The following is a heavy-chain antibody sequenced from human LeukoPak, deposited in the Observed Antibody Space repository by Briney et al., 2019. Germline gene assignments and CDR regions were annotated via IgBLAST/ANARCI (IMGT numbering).Heavy chain of an antibody. J-gene: IGHJ4*02. CDR3: ARACSGGSCYFDY. Sequence: GRSLRLSCAASGFSFSSYGMHWVRQPPGKGLEWVAVIWHDGSNKYYADSVKGRFTISRDNSKNTLYLQMNSLRAEDTAVYYCARACSGGSCYFDYWGQGTLVTVSS. V-gene: IGHV3-33*01. CDR2: IWHDGSNK. D-gene: IGHD2-15*01. CDR1: GFSFSSYG.